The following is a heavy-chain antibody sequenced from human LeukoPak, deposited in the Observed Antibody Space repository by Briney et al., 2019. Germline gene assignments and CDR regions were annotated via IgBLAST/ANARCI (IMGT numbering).Heavy chain of an antibody. V-gene: IGHV3-64*01. CDR1: GFTFSRYA. CDR2: ISSNGGRT. Sequence: GGSLRLSCAASGFTFSRYAMHWVRQAPGKGLEYVSAISSNGGRTYYENSVKGRFTISRDNSKNTLYLQMGSLRAEDMAVYYCARDFVHYHDSSGFEYYFDFWGQGTLVTVPS. D-gene: IGHD3-22*01. J-gene: IGHJ4*02. CDR3: ARDFVHYHDSSGFEYYFDF.